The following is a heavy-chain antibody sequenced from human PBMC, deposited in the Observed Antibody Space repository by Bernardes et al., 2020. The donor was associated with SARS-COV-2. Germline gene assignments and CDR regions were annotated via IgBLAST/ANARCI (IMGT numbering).Heavy chain of an antibody. CDR2: ISWNSGSI. CDR1: GFTFDDYA. V-gene: IGHV3-9*01. CDR3: ANLPGTDYAFDI. J-gene: IGHJ3*02. Sequence: GGSLRLSCAASGFTFDDYAMHWVRQAPGKGLAWVSGISWNSGSIGYADSVKGRFTISRDNAKNSLYLQMNSLRAEDTALYYCANLPGTDYAFDIWGQGTMVTVAS. D-gene: IGHD1-1*01.